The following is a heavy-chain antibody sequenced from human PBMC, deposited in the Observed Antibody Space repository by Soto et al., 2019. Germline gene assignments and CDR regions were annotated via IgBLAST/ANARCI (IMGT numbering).Heavy chain of an antibody. CDR3: AHSGSGTDRYYYYGMDV. D-gene: IGHD1-1*01. Sequence: QITLKESGPTLVKPTQTLTLTCTFSGFSLSTIGVGVGWIRQPPXXAXXXXALSYWDDDKRYSPTLKSRLTITKDTSKNQVVLTMTNMDPVDTATYYCAHSGSGTDRYYYYGMDVWGQGTTVTVSS. CDR2: SYWDDDK. CDR1: GFSLSTIGVG. V-gene: IGHV2-5*02. J-gene: IGHJ6*02.